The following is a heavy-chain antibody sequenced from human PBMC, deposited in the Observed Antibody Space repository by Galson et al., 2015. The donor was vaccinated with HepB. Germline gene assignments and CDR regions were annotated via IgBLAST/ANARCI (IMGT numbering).Heavy chain of an antibody. V-gene: IGHV6-1*01. CDR2: TYYRSKWYN. J-gene: IGHJ3*02. Sequence: CAISGDSVSSNSAAWNWIRQSPSSGLEWLGRTYYRSKWYNDYAVSVKSRITINPDTSKNQFSLQLNSVTPEDTAVYYCARGQNYYDSSGYYFIPVGAFDIWGQGTMVTVSS. D-gene: IGHD3-22*01. CDR3: ARGQNYYDSSGYYFIPVGAFDI. CDR1: GDSVSSNSAA.